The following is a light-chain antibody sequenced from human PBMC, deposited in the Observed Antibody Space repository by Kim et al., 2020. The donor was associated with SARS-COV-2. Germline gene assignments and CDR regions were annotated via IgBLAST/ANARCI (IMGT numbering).Light chain of an antibody. CDR1: SGHSSYA. V-gene: IGLV4-69*01. Sequence: SVKLTCTLSSGHSSYAIAWHQQQPEKGPRYLMKLNSDGSHSKGDGIPDRFSGSSSGAERYLTISSLQSEDEADYYCQTWGSGIWVFGGGTQLTVL. CDR2: LNSDGSH. J-gene: IGLJ3*02. CDR3: QTWGSGIWV.